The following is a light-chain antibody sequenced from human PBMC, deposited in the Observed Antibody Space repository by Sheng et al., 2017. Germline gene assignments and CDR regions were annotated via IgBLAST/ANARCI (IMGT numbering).Light chain of an antibody. V-gene: IGKV1-5*03. CDR2: EAS. Sequence: DIQMTQSPATLSASVGDRVTISCRASQSISSSLAWYQQKAGKAPKLLIYEASNLESGVPSRFSGSGSGTEFTLTISSLQPEDFAVYYCHHRSRWPYTFGQGTKLEMK. CDR1: QSISSS. CDR3: HHRSRWPYT. J-gene: IGKJ2*01.